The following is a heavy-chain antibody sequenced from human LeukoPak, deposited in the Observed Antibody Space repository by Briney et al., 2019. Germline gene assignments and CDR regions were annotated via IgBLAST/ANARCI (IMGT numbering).Heavy chain of an antibody. CDR2: INPNSGST. J-gene: IGHJ3*02. V-gene: IGHV1-46*01. CDR3: AMGVGTSAFDI. Sequence: AXVKVSCKTXGYTFTSYYIHWVRQAPGQGLEWMGTINPNSGSTTYAQKVQDGVTMTRDTSTSTVHMELSSLRSEDTAVYYCAMGVGTSAFDIWGQGTMVTVSS. CDR1: GYTFTSYY. D-gene: IGHD1-26*01.